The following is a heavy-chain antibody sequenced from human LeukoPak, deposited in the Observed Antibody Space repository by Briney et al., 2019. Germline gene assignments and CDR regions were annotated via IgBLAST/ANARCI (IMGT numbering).Heavy chain of an antibody. J-gene: IGHJ4*02. CDR2: IRFDGNNQ. CDR3: AKDHSSSGSYHEGTYFDY. Sequence: GGSLRLSCAASGFTFSNYAMSWVRQAPGKGLEWVAFIRFDGNNQFYADSVKGRFTISRDNSKNTLYLQMNSLRAEDTAVYYCAKDHSSSGSYHEGTYFDYWGQGTLVTVSS. CDR1: GFTFSNYA. V-gene: IGHV3-30*02. D-gene: IGHD3-22*01.